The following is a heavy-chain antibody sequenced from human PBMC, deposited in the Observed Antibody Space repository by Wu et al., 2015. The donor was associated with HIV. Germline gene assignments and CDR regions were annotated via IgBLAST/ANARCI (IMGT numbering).Heavy chain of an antibody. Sequence: QVQVVQSATEVKKPGASVKLSYKTSGYTFSAAYIHWVRQAPGQGLEWMGSINPNSGGAKYAENVQGRVTITREKSISTVYMEVSALRSDDTALYYCVAVYCTGGICYLGYWGQGTLLIVSS. CDR1: GYTFSAAY. J-gene: IGHJ4*02. V-gene: IGHV1-2*02. CDR2: INPNSGGA. D-gene: IGHD2-8*02. CDR3: VAVYCTGGICYLGY.